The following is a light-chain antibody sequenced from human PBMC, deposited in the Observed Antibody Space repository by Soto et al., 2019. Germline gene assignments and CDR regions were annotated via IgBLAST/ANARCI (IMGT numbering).Light chain of an antibody. Sequence: QSVLTQPTSASGTPGQRVTISCSGSSSNIGRNYIYWYQQLPGTAPKLLIYRNNQRPSGVPDRFSVSKSGTSASPATSGLRSEDEAEYYCAAGDDSLSGTWVLGGATKPTVL. J-gene: IGLJ3*02. CDR3: AAGDDSLSGTWV. V-gene: IGLV1-47*01. CDR2: RNN. CDR1: SSNIGRNY.